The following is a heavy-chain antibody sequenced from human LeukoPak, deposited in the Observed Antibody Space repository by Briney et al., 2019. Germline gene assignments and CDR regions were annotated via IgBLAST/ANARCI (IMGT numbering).Heavy chain of an antibody. J-gene: IGHJ4*02. CDR2: ISDGGGST. V-gene: IGHV3-23*01. Sequence: PGGSLRLSCAASGFAFSSLAMRWVRQAPGKGLEWVSAISDGGGSTYYADSVKGRFTISRDNSKNTLFLQMNSLRAEDTAVYYCAKDARRTSGWYFFDYWGQGTLVTVSS. CDR3: AKDARRTSGWYFFDY. D-gene: IGHD6-19*01. CDR1: GFAFSSLA.